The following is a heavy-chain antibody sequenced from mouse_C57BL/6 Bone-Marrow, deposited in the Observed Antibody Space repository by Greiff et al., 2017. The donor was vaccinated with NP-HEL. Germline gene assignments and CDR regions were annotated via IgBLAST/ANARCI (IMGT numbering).Heavy chain of an antibody. J-gene: IGHJ4*01. CDR2: IYPGDGDT. D-gene: IGHD2-2*01. CDR1: GYAFSSYW. CDR3: ARSQGYDVGYYAMDY. Sequence: VQLQQSGAELVKPGASVKISCKASGYAFSSYWMNWVKQRPGKGLEWIGQIYPGDGDTNYNGKFKGKATLTADKSSSTAYMQLSSLTSEDSAVYFCARSQGYDVGYYAMDYWGQGTSVTVSS. V-gene: IGHV1-80*01.